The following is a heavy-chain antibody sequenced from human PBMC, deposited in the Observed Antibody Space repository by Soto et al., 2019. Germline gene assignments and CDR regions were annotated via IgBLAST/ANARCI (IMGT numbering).Heavy chain of an antibody. Sequence: EVQLVESGGGLVQPGRSQRLSCAASGFIFEDYAMHWVRQAPGKGLEWVSGISWNSDNIGYADSVKGRFSISRDNAKNSLYLQMNSLRAEDTALYYCAKEGAAVDYGMDVWGQGTTVTVS. CDR2: ISWNSDNI. CDR3: AKEGAAVDYGMDV. CDR1: GFIFEDYA. V-gene: IGHV3-9*01. J-gene: IGHJ6*02. D-gene: IGHD6-25*01.